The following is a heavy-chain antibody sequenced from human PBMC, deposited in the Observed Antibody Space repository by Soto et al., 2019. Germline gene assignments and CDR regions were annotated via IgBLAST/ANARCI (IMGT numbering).Heavy chain of an antibody. J-gene: IGHJ3*02. V-gene: IGHV3-21*01. CDR2: ISSSSRYM. CDR3: ARGYCSRTSCYTGDAFDI. Sequence: EVQMVESGGGLVKPGGSLRLSCAASGFTFSSYNMNWVSQAPGKGLEWVSSISSSSRYMYYADSVKGRLTISRDNAKNSLYLHMNSLRAEDTAVYYCARGYCSRTSCYTGDAFDIWGQGTVVTVSS. CDR1: GFTFSSYN. D-gene: IGHD2-2*02.